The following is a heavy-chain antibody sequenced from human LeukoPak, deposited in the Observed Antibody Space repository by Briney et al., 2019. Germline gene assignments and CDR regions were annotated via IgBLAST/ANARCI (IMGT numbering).Heavy chain of an antibody. Sequence: GRSLRLSCAASGFTFSSCAMHWVRQAPGKGLEWVAVISYDGSNKYYADSVKGRFTISRDNSKNTLYLQMNSLRAEDTAVYYCARAPQRYDFWSGYYTVWGQGTLATVSS. J-gene: IGHJ4*02. CDR3: ARAPQRYDFWSGYYTV. D-gene: IGHD3-3*01. V-gene: IGHV3-30*01. CDR2: ISYDGSNK. CDR1: GFTFSSCA.